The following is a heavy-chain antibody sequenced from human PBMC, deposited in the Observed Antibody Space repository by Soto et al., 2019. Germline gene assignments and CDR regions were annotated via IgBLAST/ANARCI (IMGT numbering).Heavy chain of an antibody. Sequence: PSETLSLTCTVSGGSISSGGYYWSWIRQHPGKGLEWIGYIYYSGSTYYNPSLKSRVTISVDTSKNQFSLKLSSVTAADTAVYYWARDLGRLPVAGPGYFDYWGQGTLVTVS. V-gene: IGHV4-31*03. CDR1: GGSISSGGYY. D-gene: IGHD6-19*01. J-gene: IGHJ4*02. CDR2: IYYSGST. CDR3: ARDLGRLPVAGPGYFDY.